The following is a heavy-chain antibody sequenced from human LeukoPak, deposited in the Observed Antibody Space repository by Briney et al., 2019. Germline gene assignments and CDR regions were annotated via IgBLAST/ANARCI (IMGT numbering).Heavy chain of an antibody. J-gene: IGHJ4*02. V-gene: IGHV3-9*01. Sequence: PGRSLRLSCAASGFTFDDYAMHWVRQAPGKGLEWVSGITWNSGTLVYADSVKGRFTISRDNAKNSLYLQMNSLRDEDTALYYCAKDIASWIFWGQGTLVTVSS. CDR2: ITWNSGTL. CDR3: AKDIASWIF. CDR1: GFTFDDYA. D-gene: IGHD2-2*01.